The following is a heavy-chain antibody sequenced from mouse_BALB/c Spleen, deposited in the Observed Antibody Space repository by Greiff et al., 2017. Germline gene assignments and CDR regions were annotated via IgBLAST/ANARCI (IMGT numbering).Heavy chain of an antibody. D-gene: IGHD2-1*01. Sequence: QVQLQQSGAELVRPGSSVKISCKASGYAFSSYWMNWVKQRPGQGLEWIGQIYPGDGDTNYNGKFKGKATLTADKSSSTAYMQLSSLTSEDSAVYFCASIYYGNYDAMDYWGQGTSVTVSS. CDR2: IYPGDGDT. J-gene: IGHJ4*01. CDR1: GYAFSSYW. V-gene: IGHV1-80*01. CDR3: ASIYYGNYDAMDY.